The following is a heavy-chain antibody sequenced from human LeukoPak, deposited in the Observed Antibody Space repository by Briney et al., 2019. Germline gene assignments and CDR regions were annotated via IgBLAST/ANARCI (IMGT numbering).Heavy chain of an antibody. CDR1: GGSISSYY. Sequence: SETLSLTCTVSGGSISSYYWSWIRQPPGKGLEGIGYIYYSGSTNYNPSLNSLVTISVDSSNNHFLLMLSSVSVADTAVYYCARDRNNWKVDRWFDPWGEGTLVTVSS. J-gene: IGHJ5*02. V-gene: IGHV4-59*01. D-gene: IGHD1-20*01. CDR3: ARDRNNWKVDRWFDP. CDR2: IYYSGST.